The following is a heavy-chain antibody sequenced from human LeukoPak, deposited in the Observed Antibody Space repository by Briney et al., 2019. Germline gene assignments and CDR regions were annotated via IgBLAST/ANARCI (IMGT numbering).Heavy chain of an antibody. V-gene: IGHV1-69*01. J-gene: IGHJ4*02. D-gene: IGHD2-21*02. CDR2: IIPIFGTA. CDR1: GGTFSSYA. CDR3: ARGSGYCGGDCYMNY. Sequence: SVKVSCKASGGTFSSYAISWVRQAPGQGLEWVGGIIPIFGTANYAQKFQGRVTITADESTSTAYMELSSLRSEDTAVYCCARGSGYCGGDCYMNYWGQGTLVTVSS.